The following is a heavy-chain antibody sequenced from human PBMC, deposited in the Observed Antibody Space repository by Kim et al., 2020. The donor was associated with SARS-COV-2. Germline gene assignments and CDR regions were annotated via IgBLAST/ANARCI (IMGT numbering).Heavy chain of an antibody. Sequence: ASVKVSCKASGYTFTGYYMHWVRQAPGQGPEWMGWINPNSGGTNYAQKFQGRVTMTRDTSVDTAYMELSRLTSDDTAVYYCVPSGSYLYYFDYWGQGTLVTVSS. CDR1: GYTFTGYY. CDR2: INPNSGGT. CDR3: VPSGSYLYYFDY. D-gene: IGHD1-26*01. J-gene: IGHJ4*02. V-gene: IGHV1-2*02.